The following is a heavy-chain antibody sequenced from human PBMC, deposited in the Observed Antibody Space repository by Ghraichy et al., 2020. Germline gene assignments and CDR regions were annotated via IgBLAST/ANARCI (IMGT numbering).Heavy chain of an antibody. CDR1: GFNFHNYA. CDR3: ATGYCGGIGCHRMDV. Sequence: GGSLRLSCAASGFNFHNYAMNWVRQTPGKGLEWVSGITDSGSVYYADSVKGRFTISRDDSKSTLYIQMNSLGAEDTAVYHCATGYCGGIGCHRMDVWGQGTSVTVSS. CDR2: ITDSGSV. V-gene: IGHV3-23*01. J-gene: IGHJ6*02. D-gene: IGHD2-21*01.